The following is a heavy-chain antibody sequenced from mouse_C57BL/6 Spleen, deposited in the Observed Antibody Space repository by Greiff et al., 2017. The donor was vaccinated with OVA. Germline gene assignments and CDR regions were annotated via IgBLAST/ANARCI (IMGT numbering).Heavy chain of an antibody. CDR2: IYPGSGST. J-gene: IGHJ4*01. D-gene: IGHD2-4*01. Sequence: VQLQQPGAELVKPGASVKMSCKASGYTFTSYWITWVKQRPGQGLEWIGDIYPGSGSTNYNEKFKSKATLTVDTSSSTAYMQLSSLPSEDYAVDCCARRGLRRWAMDYWGQGTSVTVSS. V-gene: IGHV1-55*01. CDR1: GYTFTSYW. CDR3: ARRGLRRWAMDY.